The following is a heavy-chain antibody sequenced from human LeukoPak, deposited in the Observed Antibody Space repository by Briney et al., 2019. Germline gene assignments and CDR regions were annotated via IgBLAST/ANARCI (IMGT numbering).Heavy chain of an antibody. CDR3: ARQPAGSCSSNSCHSFDY. CDR1: GYTFTNYW. J-gene: IGHJ4*02. V-gene: IGHV5-51*01. D-gene: IGHD2-2*01. CDR2: IYPGDSDT. Sequence: GESLKISCNTSGYTFTNYWIGWVRPMPGKGLEWMGVIYPGDSDTRYSPSFQGQVTISADKSISTAYLQWSGLKASDTAIYYCARQPAGSCSSNSCHSFDYWGQGTLVTVSS.